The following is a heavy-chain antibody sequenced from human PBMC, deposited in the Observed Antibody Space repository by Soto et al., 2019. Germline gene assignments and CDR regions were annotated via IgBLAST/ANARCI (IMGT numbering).Heavy chain of an antibody. J-gene: IGHJ4*02. D-gene: IGHD3-10*01. CDR3: AKLLIYYGSGPVSQYDY. Sequence: LRLSCSASGFTFSSYAMHWVRQAPGKGLEWVAVISYDGSNKYYADSVKGRFTISRDNSKNTLYLQMNSLRAEDTAVYYCAKLLIYYGSGPVSQYDYWGQGTLVTVSS. CDR2: ISYDGSNK. CDR1: GFTFSSYA. V-gene: IGHV3-30*18.